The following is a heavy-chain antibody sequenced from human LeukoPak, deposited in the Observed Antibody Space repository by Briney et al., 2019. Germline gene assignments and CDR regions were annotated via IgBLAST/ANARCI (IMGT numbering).Heavy chain of an antibody. CDR2: IYYSGTT. V-gene: IGHV4-59*08. D-gene: IGHD1-26*01. J-gene: IGHJ4*02. CDR3: ARLGHSVTYYVDHYYFDY. Sequence: PSETLSLTCTVSGGSISSYHWSWIRQPPGKGLEWIGHIYYSGTTNYNPSLKSRVTISVDTSKNQFSLKLSSVTATDTAVYYCARLGHSVTYYVDHYYFDYWGQGTLVTVSS. CDR1: GGSISSYH.